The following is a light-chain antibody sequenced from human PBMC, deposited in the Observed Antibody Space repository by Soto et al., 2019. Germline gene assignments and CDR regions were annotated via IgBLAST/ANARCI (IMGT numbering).Light chain of an antibody. CDR3: QQYYSSPQT. CDR1: QSVLYSSNNKNY. V-gene: IGKV4-1*01. J-gene: IGKJ1*01. Sequence: DIVMTQAPDSLAVSRGDWAAINCKSSQSVLYSSNNKNYLAWYQQKPGQPPKLLIYWASTRESGVPDRFSGGGSGTDFALTISSLQAEDGAVYYCQQYYSSPQTFGQGTKVEIK. CDR2: WAS.